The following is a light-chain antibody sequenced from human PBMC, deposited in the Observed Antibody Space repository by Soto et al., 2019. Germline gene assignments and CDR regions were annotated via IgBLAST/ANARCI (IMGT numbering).Light chain of an antibody. Sequence: EIVLTQSPATLSLSPGERATLSCRASQSVSSXLAWYQQKPGQAPRLLIYDASNRATGIPARFSGSGSGTDFXXXISSLEXEDFAVYYCQQRSNWQSTFGQGTRLEIK. J-gene: IGKJ5*01. V-gene: IGKV3-11*01. CDR1: QSVSSX. CDR3: QQRSNWQST. CDR2: DAS.